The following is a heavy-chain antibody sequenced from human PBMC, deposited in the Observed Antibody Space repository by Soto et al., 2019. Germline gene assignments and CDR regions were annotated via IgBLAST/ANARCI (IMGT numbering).Heavy chain of an antibody. CDR1: GFTFSSYG. V-gene: IGHV3-33*01. D-gene: IGHD6-13*01. Sequence: QVQLVESGGGVGQPGRSLRLSCAASGFTFSSYGMHWVRQAPGKGLEWVAVIWYDGSNKYYADSVKGRFTISRDNSKNTLYLQMNILRAEDTAVYYCARDPAAAAPIGVMDVWGQGTTVTVSS. J-gene: IGHJ6*02. CDR3: ARDPAAAAPIGVMDV. CDR2: IWYDGSNK.